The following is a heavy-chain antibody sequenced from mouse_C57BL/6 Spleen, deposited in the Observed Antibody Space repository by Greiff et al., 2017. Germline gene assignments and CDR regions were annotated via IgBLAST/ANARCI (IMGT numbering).Heavy chain of an antibody. V-gene: IGHV3-1*01. Sequence: VQLKESGPGMVKPSQSLSLTCTVTGYSITSGYDWHWIRHFPGNKLEWMGYISYSGSTNYNPSLKSRISITHDTSKNHFFLKLNSVTTEDTATYYCARDGDYGSSYGYFDVWGTGTTVTVSS. D-gene: IGHD1-1*01. CDR3: ARDGDYGSSYGYFDV. CDR1: GYSITSGYD. CDR2: ISYSGST. J-gene: IGHJ1*03.